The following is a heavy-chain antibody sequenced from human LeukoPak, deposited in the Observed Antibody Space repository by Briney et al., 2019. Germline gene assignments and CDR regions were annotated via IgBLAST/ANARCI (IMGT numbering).Heavy chain of an antibody. V-gene: IGHV3-23*01. CDR2: ISGSGGST. J-gene: IGHJ4*02. Sequence: GGSLRLSCAASGFTLSSYAMSWVRQAPGKGLEWVSAISGSGGSTYYADSVKGRFTISRDNSKNTLYLQMNSLRAEDTAVYYCAKVTRGGGYYFDYWGQGTLVTVSS. D-gene: IGHD2-15*01. CDR1: GFTLSSYA. CDR3: AKVTRGGGYYFDY.